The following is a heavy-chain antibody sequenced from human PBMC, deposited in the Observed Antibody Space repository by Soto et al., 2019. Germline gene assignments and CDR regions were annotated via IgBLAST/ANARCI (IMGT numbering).Heavy chain of an antibody. CDR2: IYDSGIT. CDR1: GGSVASGEYY. V-gene: IGHV4-30-4*01. Sequence: QVQLQESGPGLVKPSQTLSLACTVSGGSVASGEYYYSWIRQPPGKGLEWIGYIYDSGITNYTPSLTGRVNMSLDRSNNQVSLKLRSVTAADTTVYFCARDVAHGYTENIWGQGTMVTVSS. J-gene: IGHJ3*02. D-gene: IGHD5-18*01. CDR3: ARDVAHGYTENI.